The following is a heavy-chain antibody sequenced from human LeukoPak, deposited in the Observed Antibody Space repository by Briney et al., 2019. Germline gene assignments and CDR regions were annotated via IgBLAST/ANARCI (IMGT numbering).Heavy chain of an antibody. J-gene: IGHJ5*02. CDR2: IYYSGST. CDR3: AASRGSWFDP. Sequence: SETLSLTCTVSGGSISSGGYYWSWIRQHPGKGLEWIGYIYYSGSTYYNPSLKSRVTISVDTSKNQFSLKLSSVTAADTAVYYCAASRGSWFDPWGQGTLVTVSS. V-gene: IGHV4-31*03. CDR1: GGSISSGGYY.